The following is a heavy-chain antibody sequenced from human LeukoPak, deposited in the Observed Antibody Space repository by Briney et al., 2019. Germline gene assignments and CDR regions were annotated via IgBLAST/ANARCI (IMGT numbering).Heavy chain of an antibody. CDR3: ARGYCSSTSCYTPSY. V-gene: IGHV1-69*05. CDR1: GGTFSSYA. D-gene: IGHD2-2*02. J-gene: IGHJ4*02. Sequence: SVKVSCKASGGTFSSYAISWVRQAPGQGLEWMGGIIPIFGTANYAQKFQGRVTITTDESTSTAYMELSSLRSEDTAVYYCARGYCSSTSCYTPSYWGQGTLVTVSS. CDR2: IIPIFGTA.